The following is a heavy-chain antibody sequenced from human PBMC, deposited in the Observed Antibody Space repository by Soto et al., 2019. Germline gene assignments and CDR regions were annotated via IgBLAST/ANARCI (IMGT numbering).Heavy chain of an antibody. CDR1: GFSFSSYA. CDR3: AKEAMPEHYGDTLFDH. J-gene: IGHJ4*02. Sequence: EVQLLESGGGLVQPGGSLRLSCEASGFSFSSYALSWVRQAPGKGLEWVSTFSAGGRAYYADSGKGRFTIAKDFSKNTLHLQTNSLRAEDTAVYYCAKEAMPEHYGDTLFDHWGQGTRVTCSS. V-gene: IGHV3-23*01. D-gene: IGHD4-17*01. CDR2: FSAGGRA.